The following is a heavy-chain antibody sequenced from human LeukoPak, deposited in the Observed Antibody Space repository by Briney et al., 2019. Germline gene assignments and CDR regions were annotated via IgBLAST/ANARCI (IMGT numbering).Heavy chain of an antibody. CDR1: GYTFTSYD. J-gene: IGHJ4*02. CDR2: MNPNSGNT. Sequence: ASVNVSCQSSGYTFTSYDINWVRQATGQGLAWMGWMNPNSGNTGYPQKFQGRVIMTRNTTISTADMKLSSLRSDDTAVYYCAGGREQWLEDYWGQGTLVTVSS. D-gene: IGHD6-19*01. CDR3: AGGREQWLEDY. V-gene: IGHV1-8*01.